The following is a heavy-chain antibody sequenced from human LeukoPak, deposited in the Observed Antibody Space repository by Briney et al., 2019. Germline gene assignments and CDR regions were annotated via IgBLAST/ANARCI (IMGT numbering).Heavy chain of an antibody. CDR1: GYTFTGYY. CDR3: ARSFFGTSNWFDP. CDR2: INPNSGGT. V-gene: IGHV1-2*02. J-gene: IGHJ5*02. D-gene: IGHD3-3*01. Sequence: ASVKVSCKASGYTFTGYYMHWVRQAPGQGLEWMGWINPNSGGTNYAQKFQGRVTMTRDTSISTAYMELSRLRSGDTAVYYCARSFFGTSNWFDPWGQGTLVTVSS.